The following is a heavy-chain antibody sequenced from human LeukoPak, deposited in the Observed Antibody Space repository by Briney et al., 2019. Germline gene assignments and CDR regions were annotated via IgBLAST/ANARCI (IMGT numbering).Heavy chain of an antibody. CDR1: GYSISSSSYY. CDR3: ARRAWGTTFDY. D-gene: IGHD1-14*01. Sequence: PSETLSLTCTVSGYSISSSSYYWGWIRQPPGKGLEWIGSIYYSGSTYYNPSLKSRVTISVDTSKNQFSLKLSSVTAADTAVYYCARRAWGTTFDYWGQGTLVTVSS. CDR2: IYYSGST. J-gene: IGHJ4*02. V-gene: IGHV4-39*01.